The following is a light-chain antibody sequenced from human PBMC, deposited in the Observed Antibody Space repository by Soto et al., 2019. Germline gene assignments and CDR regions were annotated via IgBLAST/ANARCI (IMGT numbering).Light chain of an antibody. CDR3: QQRGNWPLT. J-gene: IGKJ4*01. V-gene: IGKV3-11*01. CDR2: DAS. CDR1: QSVDNF. Sequence: EIVLTQSPATLSLSPGERATLSCRASQSVDNFLAWYQQKPGQAPRLLIYDASNRATGIPARFSGSGSGTDFTLTISSLEPEDFAVYYCQQRGNWPLTFGGGTKVEIK.